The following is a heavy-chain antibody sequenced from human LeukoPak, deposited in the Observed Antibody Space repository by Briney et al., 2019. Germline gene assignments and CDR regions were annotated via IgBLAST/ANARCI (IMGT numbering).Heavy chain of an antibody. CDR3: AKGGGGSGRSYYFDY. J-gene: IGHJ4*02. Sequence: SGGSLRLSCAASGFTFSSYWMYWVRQAPGKGLVWVSRINSDGSSTKYADSVKGRFTISRDNAKNTLYLQMNSLRAEDTAVYYCAKGGGGSGRSYYFDYWGQGTLVTVSS. CDR1: GFTFSSYW. CDR2: INSDGSST. D-gene: IGHD2-15*01. V-gene: IGHV3-74*01.